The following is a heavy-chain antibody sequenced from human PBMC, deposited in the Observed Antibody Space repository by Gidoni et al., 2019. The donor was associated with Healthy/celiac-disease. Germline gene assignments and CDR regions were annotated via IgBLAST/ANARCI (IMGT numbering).Heavy chain of an antibody. CDR2: IYYSGST. CDR1: GGSVSSGSYY. V-gene: IGHV4-61*01. CDR3: ARGADVYNWFDP. Sequence: QVQLQESGPGLVKPSETLSLTCTVSGGSVSSGSYYWSWIRQPPGKGLEWIGYIYYSGSTNYNPSLKSRVTISVDTPKNQFSLKLSSVTAADTAVYYCARGADVYNWFDPWGQGTLVTVSS. J-gene: IGHJ5*02.